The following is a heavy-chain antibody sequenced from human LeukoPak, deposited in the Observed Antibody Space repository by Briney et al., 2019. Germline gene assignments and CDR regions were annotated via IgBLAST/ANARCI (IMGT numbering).Heavy chain of an antibody. V-gene: IGHV1-69*05. CDR3: ARSSSSQQLVPRYFDY. CDR1: GYTFTSYG. D-gene: IGHD6-13*01. Sequence: SVKVSCKASGYTFTSYGISWVRQAPGQGLEWMGRIIPIFGTANYAQKFQGRVTITTDESTSTAYMELSSLRSEDTAVYYCARSSSSQQLVPRYFDYWGQGTLVTVSS. CDR2: IIPIFGTA. J-gene: IGHJ4*02.